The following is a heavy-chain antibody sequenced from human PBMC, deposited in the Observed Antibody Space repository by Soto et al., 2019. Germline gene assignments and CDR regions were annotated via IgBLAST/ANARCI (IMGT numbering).Heavy chain of an antibody. CDR1: GGTFSSYA. CDR3: EREMSGDLEYNWFDP. Sequence: QVQLVQSGAEVKKPGSSVKVSCKASGGTFSSYAISWVRQAPGQGLEWMGGIIPIFGTANYAQKFKGRVTITADESRSTADMERNSLGSEDTAVYYCEREMSGDLEYNWFDPWGQGTLVTVSS. CDR2: IIPIFGTA. J-gene: IGHJ5*02. D-gene: IGHD3-3*01. V-gene: IGHV1-69*01.